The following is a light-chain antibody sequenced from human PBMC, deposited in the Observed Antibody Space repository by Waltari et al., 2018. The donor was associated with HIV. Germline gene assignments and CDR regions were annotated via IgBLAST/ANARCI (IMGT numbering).Light chain of an antibody. J-gene: IGLJ3*02. V-gene: IGLV1-40*01. CDR1: ASNLGAGYN. CDR2: LNT. Sequence: QSVLTQPPSVSGAPGQRVTISCTGSASNLGAGYNVHWYQQFPGTAPKLLIYLNTNRPYGVPDRFPGSKSGTSASLAIAGLQAEDEADYYCQSYDSSLTTWVFGGGTRLTVL. CDR3: QSYDSSLTTWV.